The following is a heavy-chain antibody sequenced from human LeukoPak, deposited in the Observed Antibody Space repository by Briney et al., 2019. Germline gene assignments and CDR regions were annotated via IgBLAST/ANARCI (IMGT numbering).Heavy chain of an antibody. Sequence: GGSLRLSCAASGFTFSSYAMSWVRQAPGRGLEWVSAFSPSGGGTYYADAVKGRFTISRDNSKHTLYVQMNSLRAEDTAVYYCAKDRGSGMPTNFDYWGQGTLVTVSS. CDR1: GFTFSSYA. CDR2: FSPSGGGT. V-gene: IGHV3-23*01. D-gene: IGHD5-24*01. CDR3: AKDRGSGMPTNFDY. J-gene: IGHJ4*02.